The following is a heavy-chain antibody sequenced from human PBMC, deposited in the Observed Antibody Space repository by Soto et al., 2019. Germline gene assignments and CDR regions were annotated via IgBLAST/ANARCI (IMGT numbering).Heavy chain of an antibody. CDR1: GGSISSSSYY. V-gene: IGHV4-39*01. J-gene: IGHJ5*02. CDR2: IYYSGST. Sequence: SETLSLTSTVSGGSISSSSYYWGWIRQPPGKGLEWIGSIYYSGSTYYNPSLKSRVTISVDTSKNQFSLKLSSVTAADTAVYYCARHEYYDFWSGYYPESWFDPWGQGTLVTVSS. CDR3: ARHEYYDFWSGYYPESWFDP. D-gene: IGHD3-3*01.